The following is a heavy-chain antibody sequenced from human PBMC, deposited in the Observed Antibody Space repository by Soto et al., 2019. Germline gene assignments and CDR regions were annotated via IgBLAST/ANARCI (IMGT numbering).Heavy chain of an antibody. CDR2: ITSDSSDI. CDR1: GITFRSYS. J-gene: IGHJ4*02. CDR3: PNPYCPGGYCFSSEY. V-gene: IGHV3-21*01. D-gene: IGHD2-21*02. Sequence: GGSLRLSCAASGITFRSYSMSWVRQAPGKGLEWVASITSDSSDIYYEDSVKGRFTISRDNGENSLYLQMTSLGAEDTGVYYCPNPYCPGGYCFSSEYWGQGVLVTVSS.